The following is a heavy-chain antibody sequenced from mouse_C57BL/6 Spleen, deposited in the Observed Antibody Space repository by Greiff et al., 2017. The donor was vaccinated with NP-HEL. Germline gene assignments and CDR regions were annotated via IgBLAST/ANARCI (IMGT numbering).Heavy chain of an antibody. CDR3: VRGGDYFDY. J-gene: IGHJ2*01. D-gene: IGHD1-1*02. V-gene: IGHV10-1*01. Sequence: EVKLQESGGGLVQPKGSLKLSCAASGFSFNTYAMNWVRQAPGKGLEWVARIRSKSNNYATYYADSVKDRFTISRDDSESMLYLQMNNLKTEDTAMYYCVRGGDYFDYWGQGTTLTVSS. CDR2: IRSKSNNYAT. CDR1: GFSFNTYA.